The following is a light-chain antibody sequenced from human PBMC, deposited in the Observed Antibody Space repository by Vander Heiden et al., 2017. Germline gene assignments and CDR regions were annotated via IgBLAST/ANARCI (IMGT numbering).Light chain of an antibody. CDR3: AAWDDSLSGEV. J-gene: IGLJ1*01. Sequence: QSALTPPPSASGTPDQRLTSPCTGSSSNLESNHEYWYQQHPGTAPKTLIYRNNQRPSGVPDRFSGSKSGTSASLAISGLRSEDEADYYCAAWDDSLSGEVFGTGTKVTVL. CDR1: SSNLESNH. CDR2: RNN. V-gene: IGLV1-47*01.